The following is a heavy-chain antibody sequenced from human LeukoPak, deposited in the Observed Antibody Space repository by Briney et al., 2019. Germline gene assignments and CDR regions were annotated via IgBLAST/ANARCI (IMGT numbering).Heavy chain of an antibody. CDR2: INSDGSST. V-gene: IGHV3-74*01. D-gene: IGHD3-22*01. J-gene: IGHJ6*03. CDR3: ARVGRDYDSSGYYYSPYYYYHYMDV. CDR1: GFTFSSYW. Sequence: SGGSLRLSCAASGFTFSSYWMHWVRQAPGKGLVWVSRINSDGSSTSYADSVKGRFTISRDNAKNTLYLQMNSLRAEDTAVYYCARVGRDYDSSGYYYSPYYYYHYMDVWGKGTTVTASS.